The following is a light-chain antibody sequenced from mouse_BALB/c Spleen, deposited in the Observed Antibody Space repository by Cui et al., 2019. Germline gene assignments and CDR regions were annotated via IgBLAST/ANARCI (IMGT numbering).Light chain of an antibody. Sequence: DTPVTQPPASQSSSLRGKVTITCKARQDSNKYIAWYQHRPGKGPRLLIHYTTTIQPGIPSRFSGSGSGRDYSISISNLGPEDIATYYCLQYDNLLPTFGGGTKLEIK. CDR1: QDSNKY. V-gene: IGKV19-93*01. CDR2: YTT. CDR3: LQYDNLLPT. J-gene: IGKJ1*01.